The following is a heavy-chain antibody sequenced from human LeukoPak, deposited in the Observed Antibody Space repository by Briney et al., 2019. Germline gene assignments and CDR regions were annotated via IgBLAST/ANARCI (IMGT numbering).Heavy chain of an antibody. CDR3: ARENHVPAAIRSYYFDY. J-gene: IGHJ4*02. CDR2: ISSSSYI. D-gene: IGHD2-2*02. CDR1: GFTFSSYS. Sequence: GGSLRLSCAASGFTFSSYSMNWVRQAPGKGLEWVSSISSSSYIYYADSVKGRFTISRDNAKNSLYLQMNSLRAEDTAVYYCARENHVPAAIRSYYFDYWGQGTLVTVSS. V-gene: IGHV3-21*01.